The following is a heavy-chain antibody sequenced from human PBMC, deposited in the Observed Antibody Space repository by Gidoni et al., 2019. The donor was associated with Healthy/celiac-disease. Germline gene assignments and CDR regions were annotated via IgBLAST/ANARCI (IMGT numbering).Heavy chain of an antibody. CDR3: ARAWQLVGGYGMDV. D-gene: IGHD6-13*01. Sequence: QVQLVQSGAEVKKPGASVKVSCKASGYPLTSYGISWVRQAPGQGLEWMGWISGYSDNTKYAQKLQDRVTMTLDTSTSTAYMELRSLRSDDTAVYYCARAWQLVGGYGMDVWGQGTTVTVSS. V-gene: IGHV1-18*01. J-gene: IGHJ6*02. CDR2: ISGYSDNT. CDR1: GYPLTSYG.